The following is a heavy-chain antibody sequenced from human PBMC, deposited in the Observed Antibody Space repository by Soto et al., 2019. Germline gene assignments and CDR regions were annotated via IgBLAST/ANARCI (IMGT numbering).Heavy chain of an antibody. CDR1: GGSITGTT. D-gene: IGHD6-6*01. CDR3: AKVWGSIAARRNYYYYGMDV. Sequence: PSETLSLTXTVSGGSITGTTNYWGWVRQAPGKGLEWVSLISGSGGNTYSSDSVKGRFTISRDNSGNTLYLQMNSLRAEDTAVYYCAKVWGSIAARRNYYYYGMDVWGQGTTVTVSS. CDR2: ISGSGGNT. J-gene: IGHJ6*02. V-gene: IGHV3-23*01.